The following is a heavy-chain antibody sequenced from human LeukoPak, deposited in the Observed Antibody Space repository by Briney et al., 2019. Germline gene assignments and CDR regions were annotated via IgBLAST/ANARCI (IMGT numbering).Heavy chain of an antibody. CDR2: ISTSSSNI. CDR1: GFTFSGYN. D-gene: IGHD2-2*01. V-gene: IGHV3-21*01. Sequence: AGTLRLSCAASGFTFSGYNMNWVRQAPGKGLEWVSIISTSSSNIHYADSVKGRFTISRDNAKNSLFLQINSLRAEDTADYYCARDGCSSTSCRFYNWFDPWGQGTLVTVSS. CDR3: ARDGCSSTSCRFYNWFDP. J-gene: IGHJ5*02.